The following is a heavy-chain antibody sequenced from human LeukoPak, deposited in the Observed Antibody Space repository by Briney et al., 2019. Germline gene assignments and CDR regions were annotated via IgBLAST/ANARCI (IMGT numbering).Heavy chain of an antibody. CDR2: INPSGGST. CDR1: GYTFTSYY. CDR3: AARGHYDSSGYGAFDI. D-gene: IGHD3-22*01. Sequence: GASVKVSCKASGYTFTSYYMHWVRQAPGQGLEGMGIINPSGGSTSYAQKFQGRVTMTRDMSTSTVYMELSSLRSEDTAVYYCAARGHYDSSGYGAFDIWGQGTMVTVSS. J-gene: IGHJ3*02. V-gene: IGHV1-46*01.